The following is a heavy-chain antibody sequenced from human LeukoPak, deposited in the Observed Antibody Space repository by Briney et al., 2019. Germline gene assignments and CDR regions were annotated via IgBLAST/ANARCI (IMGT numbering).Heavy chain of an antibody. V-gene: IGHV1-8*03. Sequence: ASVKVSCKASGYTFTSYDINWVRQATGQGLEWVGWMNPNSGNTGYAQKFQGRVTITRNTSISTAYMELSSLRSEDTAVYYCARAPLGGYYFSHGWGQGTLVTVSS. J-gene: IGHJ4*02. CDR1: GYTFTSYD. CDR3: ARAPLGGYYFSHG. D-gene: IGHD3-3*01. CDR2: MNPNSGNT.